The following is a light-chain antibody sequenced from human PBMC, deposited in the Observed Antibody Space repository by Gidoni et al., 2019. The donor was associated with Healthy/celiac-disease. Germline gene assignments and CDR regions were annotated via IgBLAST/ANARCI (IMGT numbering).Light chain of an antibody. Sequence: IVFTQSPGTLSLSPGERATLSCRASQRVSSSYLAWYQQKPGQAPRLLIYGASSRATGIPDRFSGSGSGTDFTLTISRLEPEDFAVYYCQQYGSLAVTFGQGTKVEIK. CDR3: QQYGSLAVT. V-gene: IGKV3-20*01. J-gene: IGKJ1*01. CDR1: QRVSSSY. CDR2: GAS.